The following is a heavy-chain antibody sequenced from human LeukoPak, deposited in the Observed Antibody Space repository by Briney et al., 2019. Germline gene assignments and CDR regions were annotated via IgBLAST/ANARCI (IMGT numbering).Heavy chain of an antibody. CDR1: GFTFSSYS. CDR3: ARDKIVGATNFDY. D-gene: IGHD1-26*01. CDR2: ISSSSSYI. J-gene: IGHJ4*02. Sequence: GGSLRLSCAASGFTFSSYSMNWVRQAPGKGLEWVSSISSSSSYIYYADSVKGRFTISRDNTKNSLYLQMNSLRAEDTAVYYCARDKIVGATNFDYWGQGTLVTVSS. V-gene: IGHV3-21*01.